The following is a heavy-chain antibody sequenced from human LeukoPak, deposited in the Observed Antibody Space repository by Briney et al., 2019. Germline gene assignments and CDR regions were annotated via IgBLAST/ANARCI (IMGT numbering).Heavy chain of an antibody. V-gene: IGHV1-69*05. CDR2: IIPIFGTA. CDR1: GGTFSSYA. D-gene: IGHD6-6*01. J-gene: IGHJ4*02. Sequence: ASVKVSCKASGGTFSSYAISWVRQAPGQGLEWMGGIIPIFGTANYAQKFQGRVTITTDESTSTAYMELSSLRSEDTAVYYCARGRGIAARFDYWGQGTLVTVSS. CDR3: ARGRGIAARFDY.